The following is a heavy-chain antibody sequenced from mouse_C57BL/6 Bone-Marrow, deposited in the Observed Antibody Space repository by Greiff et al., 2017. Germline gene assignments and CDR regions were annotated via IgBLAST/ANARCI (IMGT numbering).Heavy chain of an antibody. D-gene: IGHD1-1*01. CDR1: GYTFTSYW. CDR2: INPSSGYT. Sequence: VQLQQSGAELTKPGASVKLSCKASGYTFTSYWMHWVKQRPGQGLEWIGYINPSSGYTKYNQKFKDKATLTADKSSSTAYMQLSSLTYEDSAVYYCAREHYYGSSYVTWFAYWGQGTLVTVSA. V-gene: IGHV1-7*01. J-gene: IGHJ3*01. CDR3: AREHYYGSSYVTWFAY.